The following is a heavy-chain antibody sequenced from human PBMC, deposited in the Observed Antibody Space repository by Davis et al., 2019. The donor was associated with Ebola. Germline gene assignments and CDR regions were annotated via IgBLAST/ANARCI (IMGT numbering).Heavy chain of an antibody. Sequence: ASVKVSCKASGYTFTSYGISWVRQAPGQGLEWMGWISAYNGNTNYAQKFQGRVTMTRDTSISTAYMELSRLRSDDTAVYYCARQPEGWSQTIDYWGQGTLVTVSS. CDR3: ARQPEGWSQTIDY. V-gene: IGHV1-18*01. J-gene: IGHJ4*02. D-gene: IGHD1-7*01. CDR2: ISAYNGNT. CDR1: GYTFTSYG.